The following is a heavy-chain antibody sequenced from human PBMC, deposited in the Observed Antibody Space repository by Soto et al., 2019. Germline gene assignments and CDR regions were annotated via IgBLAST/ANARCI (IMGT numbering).Heavy chain of an antibody. Sequence: QLQLQESGPGLVKPSETLSLTCTVSGGSIHSNNYYWGWIRQPPGRGLECIANIHYSGSTHYNPSRKRRVTISVDTSKNQFSLKLSSVTAADTAVYYCSSFFHRRGEFTFPYSFDYWGQGTLVTVSS. CDR2: IHYSGST. CDR3: SSFFHRRGEFTFPYSFDY. J-gene: IGHJ4*02. CDR1: GGSIHSNNYY. D-gene: IGHD3-16*01. V-gene: IGHV4-39*01.